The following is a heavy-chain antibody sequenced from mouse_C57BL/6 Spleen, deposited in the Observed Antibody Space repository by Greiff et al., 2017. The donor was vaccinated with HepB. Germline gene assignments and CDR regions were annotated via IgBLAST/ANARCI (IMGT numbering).Heavy chain of an antibody. CDR2: ISDGGSYT. V-gene: IGHV5-4*01. Sequence: EVQGVESGGGLVKPGGSLKLSCAASGFTFSSYAMSWVRQTPEKRLEWVATISDGGSYTYYPDNVKGRFTISRDNAKNNLYLQMSHLKSEDTAMYYCARRFYYYGSYYFDYWGQGTTLTVSS. CDR1: GFTFSSYA. CDR3: ARRFYYYGSYYFDY. D-gene: IGHD1-1*01. J-gene: IGHJ2*01.